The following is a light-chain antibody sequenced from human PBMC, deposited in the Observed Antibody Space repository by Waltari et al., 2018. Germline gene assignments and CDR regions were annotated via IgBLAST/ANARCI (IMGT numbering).Light chain of an antibody. J-gene: IGKJ2*01. CDR2: GAS. V-gene: IGKV3-20*01. Sequence: EIVLTQSPGTLSLSPGERVTPSCRASQSVSSSYLAWYQQKPGQAPRLLIYGASSRATDIPDRFSGSGSGTDFTLTISRLEPEDFAVYYCQQYGSSPYTFGQGTKLEIK. CDR3: QQYGSSPYT. CDR1: QSVSSSY.